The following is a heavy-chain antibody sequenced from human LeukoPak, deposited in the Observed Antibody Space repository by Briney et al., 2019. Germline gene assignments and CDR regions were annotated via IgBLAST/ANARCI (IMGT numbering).Heavy chain of an antibody. Sequence: GGPLRLSCTASGSIFNNYDMHWVRQATGKGLEWVSAISFVGDTYYSGSVKGRFTISRENAKKSLYLQMNSLRAGDTAVYYCTRAKPYGDYGIDYWGQGTLVTVSS. CDR2: ISFVGDT. D-gene: IGHD4-17*01. CDR3: TRAKPYGDYGIDY. CDR1: GSIFNNYD. J-gene: IGHJ4*02. V-gene: IGHV3-13*01.